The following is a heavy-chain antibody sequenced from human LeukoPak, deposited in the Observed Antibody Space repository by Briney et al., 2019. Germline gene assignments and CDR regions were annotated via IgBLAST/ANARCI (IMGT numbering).Heavy chain of an antibody. CDR1: GGSFSGYN. J-gene: IGHJ4*02. CDR3: AEDSDLRRYNI. D-gene: IGHD1-14*01. V-gene: IGHV4-34*11. Sequence: SETLSLTCAVYGGSFSGYNWSWIRQPPGKGLEWIGTIYSSGSTYYNPSLKSQVTISMDTSKNQFSLTLISVTAADTAVYYCAEDSDLRRYNIWGQGTLVTVSS. CDR2: IYSSGST.